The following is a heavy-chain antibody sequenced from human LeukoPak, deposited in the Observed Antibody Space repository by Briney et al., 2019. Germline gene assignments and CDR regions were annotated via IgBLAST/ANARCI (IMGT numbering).Heavy chain of an antibody. D-gene: IGHD1-26*01. V-gene: IGHV4-39*07. J-gene: IGHJ4*02. CDR2: INHSGST. CDR1: GGSISSGGYY. Sequence: PSETLSLTCTVSGGSISSGGYYWSWIRQHPGKGLEWIGEINHSGSTNYNPSLKSRVTISVDTSKNQFSLKLSSVTAADTAVYYCARGGSYQAPYYFDYWGQGTLVTVSS. CDR3: ARGGSYQAPYYFDY.